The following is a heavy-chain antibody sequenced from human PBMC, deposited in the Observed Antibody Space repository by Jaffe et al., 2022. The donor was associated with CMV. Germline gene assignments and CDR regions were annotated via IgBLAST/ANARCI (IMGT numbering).Heavy chain of an antibody. J-gene: IGHJ4*02. CDR2: INPNGGST. Sequence: QVQLVQSGAEVKKPGASVKVSCKASGYSFIIYLMHWVRQAPGQGLEWMGRINPNGGSTRYAQKFQGRVTVTRDTSTSTVYMELSSLGSEDTAVYYCAREGGSSSGWHVPLDYWGQGSLVTVSS. V-gene: IGHV1-46*01. CDR1: GYSFIIYL. D-gene: IGHD6-19*01. CDR3: AREGGSSSGWHVPLDY.